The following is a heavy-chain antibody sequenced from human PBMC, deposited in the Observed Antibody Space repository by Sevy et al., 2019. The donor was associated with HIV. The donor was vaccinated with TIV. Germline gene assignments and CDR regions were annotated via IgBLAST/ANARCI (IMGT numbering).Heavy chain of an antibody. CDR2: VDPSAGNT. CDR3: VRADPDQHFDS. Sequence: ASVKVSCKASGDTFTNNYIHWVRQAPGQGLEWMGMVDPSAGNTTYAQKFQGRATMTRDTSTSILYMDLSSMRSEDTAVYYCVRADPDQHFDSWGQGTLVTVSS. V-gene: IGHV1-46*01. CDR1: GDTFTNNY. J-gene: IGHJ4*02.